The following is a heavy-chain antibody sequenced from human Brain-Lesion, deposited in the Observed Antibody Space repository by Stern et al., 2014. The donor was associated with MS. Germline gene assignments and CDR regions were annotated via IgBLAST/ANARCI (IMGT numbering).Heavy chain of an antibody. CDR3: ATYYYDSTGYNDF. CDR2: INPKSGGT. V-gene: IGHV1-2*04. J-gene: IGHJ4*02. CDR1: GYTFTGYY. D-gene: IGHD3-22*01. Sequence: VQLVQSGAEVKKPGASVKVSCKASGYTFTGYYMHWVRQAPGQGLEWMGWINPKSGGTNYAQKFQGWVTMTRYTSINTAYMELSRLRSDDTGVYYCATYYYDSTGYNDFWGQGTLVTVSS.